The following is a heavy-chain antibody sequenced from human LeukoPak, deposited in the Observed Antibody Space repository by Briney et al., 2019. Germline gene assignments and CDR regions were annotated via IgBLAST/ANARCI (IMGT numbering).Heavy chain of an antibody. CDR1: GFTFSSYA. CDR3: AKTRPLDSSSWSHGDY. D-gene: IGHD6-13*01. J-gene: IGHJ4*02. Sequence: GGSLRLSCAASGFTFSSYAMSWVRQAPGKGLEWVSAISGSGDSTYYGDSVKGRFTTSRDNSKNTLYLQMNSLRAEDTAVYYCAKTRPLDSSSWSHGDYWGQGTLVIVSS. V-gene: IGHV3-23*01. CDR2: ISGSGDST.